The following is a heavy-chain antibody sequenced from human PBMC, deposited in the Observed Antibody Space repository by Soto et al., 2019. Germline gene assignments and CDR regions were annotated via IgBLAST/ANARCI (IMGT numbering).Heavy chain of an antibody. CDR2: ISYDGSNK. CDR1: GFTFSDYG. D-gene: IGHD1-26*01. J-gene: IGHJ4*02. CDR3: AKVVIVRATFNYFDY. V-gene: IGHV3-30*18. Sequence: QVQLVESGGGVVQPARSLRLSCAASGFTFSDYGMHWVRQAPGKGLEWVAVISYDGSNKYYADSVKGRFTISRDNSKNTLYLQMNSLRAEDTAVYYCAKVVIVRATFNYFDYWGQGTLVTVSS.